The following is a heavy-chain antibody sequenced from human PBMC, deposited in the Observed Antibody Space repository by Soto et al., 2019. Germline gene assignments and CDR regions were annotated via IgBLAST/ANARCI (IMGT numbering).Heavy chain of an antibody. J-gene: IGHJ6*04. CDR3: ARGGQVRGGMDV. V-gene: IGHV3-53*01. CDR2: IYSGGST. CDR1: GFTVISTY. Sequence: EVQLVDSGGGLIQPGGSLRLSCAASGFTVISTYMSWVRQAPGKGLEWVSFIYSGGSTYYADSVKGRFTISRDNSKNTLYLQMNSLRVEDTAVYYCARGGQVRGGMDVWGEGTTVTVSS.